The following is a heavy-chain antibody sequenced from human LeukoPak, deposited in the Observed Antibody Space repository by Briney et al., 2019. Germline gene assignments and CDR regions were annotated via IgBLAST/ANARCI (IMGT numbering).Heavy chain of an antibody. CDR3: AKEARYCSSSSCDYFDY. CDR1: GFTFSRYT. CDR2: ISSSGYYI. Sequence: GGSLRLSCAASGFTFSRYTMNWVRQAPGKGLEWVSSISSSGYYIYQADSVKGRSTISRDNAKNSLYLQMNSLRAEDTAVYYCAKEARYCSSSSCDYFDYWGQGTLVTVSS. D-gene: IGHD2-2*01. V-gene: IGHV3-21*01. J-gene: IGHJ4*02.